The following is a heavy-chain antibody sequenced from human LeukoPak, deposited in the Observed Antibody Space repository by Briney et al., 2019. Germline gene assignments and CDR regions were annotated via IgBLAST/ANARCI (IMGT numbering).Heavy chain of an antibody. D-gene: IGHD5-12*01. CDR1: GGSISSYY. Sequence: PSETLSLTCTVSGGSISSYYWSWIRQPPGKGLEWIGYIYYSGSTNYNPSLKSRVTISVDTSKNQFSLKLSSVTAADTAVYYCARGDGGYVPWYFDYWGQGTLVTVSS. CDR3: ARGDGGYVPWYFDY. V-gene: IGHV4-59*01. J-gene: IGHJ4*02. CDR2: IYYSGST.